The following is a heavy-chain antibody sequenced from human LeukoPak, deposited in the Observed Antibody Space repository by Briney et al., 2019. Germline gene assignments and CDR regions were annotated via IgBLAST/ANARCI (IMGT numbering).Heavy chain of an antibody. CDR1: GGSISSSSYY. D-gene: IGHD3-22*01. CDR2: IYYSGST. J-gene: IGHJ4*02. V-gene: IGHV4-39*07. Sequence: SETLSLTCTVSGGSISSSSYYWGWIRQPPGKGLEWIGSIYYSGSTYYNPSLKSRVTMSVDTSKNQFSLKLSSVTAADTAVYYCARDRDDSSGSPHYDYWGQGTLVTVSS. CDR3: ARDRDDSSGSPHYDY.